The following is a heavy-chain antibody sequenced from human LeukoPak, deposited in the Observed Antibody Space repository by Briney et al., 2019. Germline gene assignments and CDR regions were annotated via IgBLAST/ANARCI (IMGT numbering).Heavy chain of an antibody. V-gene: IGHV3-21*01. Sequence: GGSLRLSCEASGFPFSTYSLTWVRQVPGKGLEWVSSISGGSSHKYYAESMRGRFTISRDNAKNSLYLHMDSLRAEDTAVYYCASGFLDDFWSGHFWGQGTLVTVSS. CDR1: GFPFSTYS. J-gene: IGHJ4*02. CDR3: ASGFLDDFWSGHF. D-gene: IGHD3-3*01. CDR2: ISGGSSHK.